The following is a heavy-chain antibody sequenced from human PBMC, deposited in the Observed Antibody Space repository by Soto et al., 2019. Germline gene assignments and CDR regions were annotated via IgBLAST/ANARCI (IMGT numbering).Heavy chain of an antibody. CDR1: GYSFTTYG. J-gene: IGHJ6*02. V-gene: IGHV1-18*01. D-gene: IGHD1-26*01. CDR3: ARGAPSWAYGMDV. Sequence: XSVNVSYQASGYSFTTYGISWVRQAPGQGLEWMGWISAYNGNTDNAQKFQGRVTMTTDTSTSTAYMELRSLRSDDTAVYYCARGAPSWAYGMDVWGQGTTVTVSS. CDR2: ISAYNGNT.